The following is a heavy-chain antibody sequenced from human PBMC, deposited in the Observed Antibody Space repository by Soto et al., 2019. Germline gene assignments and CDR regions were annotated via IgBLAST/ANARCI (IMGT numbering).Heavy chain of an antibody. D-gene: IGHD2-2*01. CDR2: ITGSGDDT. CDR3: AKGSSSSRPYYFDY. J-gene: IGHJ4*02. CDR1: GFMFNNYA. Sequence: EVQLLESGGGLVQPGGSLRLSCAASGFMFNNYAMSWVRQAPGKGLEWFSAITGSGDDTYHADSVKGRFTISRDNSKSTLYLQMGSLRAEDTAVYYCAKGSSSSRPYYFDYWGQGTLVTDSS. V-gene: IGHV3-23*01.